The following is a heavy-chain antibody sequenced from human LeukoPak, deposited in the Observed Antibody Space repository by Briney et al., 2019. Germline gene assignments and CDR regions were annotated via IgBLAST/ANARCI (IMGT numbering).Heavy chain of an antibody. Sequence: GGSLRLSCAASGFTVSSNYMSWVRQAPGKGLEWVGHIKTDGSETYYVDSLKGRFSISRDNTNNALYLQMNSLRVEDTAVYYCAKNNGWFHLAQWGQGTLVTVSS. CDR3: AKNNGWFHLAQ. J-gene: IGHJ4*02. CDR2: IKTDGSET. D-gene: IGHD6-19*01. CDR1: GFTVSSNY. V-gene: IGHV3-7*03.